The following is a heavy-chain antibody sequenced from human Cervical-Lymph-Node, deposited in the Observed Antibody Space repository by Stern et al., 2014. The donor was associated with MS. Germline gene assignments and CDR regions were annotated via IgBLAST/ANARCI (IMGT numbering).Heavy chain of an antibody. Sequence: QVQLQESGPGLVKPSETLSLTCAVSGDSISSYTHYWAWLRQPPVKGLEWIGGVYYSGAAYYTPSLKSPVPIPVATSKNHFSLGLNSVTAADTAVYYCAKHACTGAACPFDLWGQGTLVTVSS. CDR3: AKHACTGAACPFDL. CDR1: GDSISSYTHY. J-gene: IGHJ4*02. D-gene: IGHD2-8*02. V-gene: IGHV4-39*01. CDR2: VYYSGAA.